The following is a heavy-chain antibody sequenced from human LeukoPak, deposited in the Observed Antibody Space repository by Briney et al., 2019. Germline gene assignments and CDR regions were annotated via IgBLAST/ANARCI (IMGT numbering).Heavy chain of an antibody. CDR1: GFTFSSYA. D-gene: IGHD3-22*01. V-gene: IGHV3-30*04. CDR3: ASNYYDSSGYYPLDY. Sequence: PGGSLRLSCAASGFTFSSYAMHWVRHAPGKGLGWVAVISYDGSNKYYAHSVKGRFTISRDNSKNKLYLQMNRLRAEDTAVYYCASNYYDSSGYYPLDYWGQGTLVTVSS. CDR2: ISYDGSNK. J-gene: IGHJ4*02.